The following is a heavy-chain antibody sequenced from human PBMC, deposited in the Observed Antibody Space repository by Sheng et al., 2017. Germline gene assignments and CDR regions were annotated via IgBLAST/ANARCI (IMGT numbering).Heavy chain of an antibody. V-gene: IGHV1-69*04. CDR1: GGTFSSYA. D-gene: IGHD2-15*01. Sequence: QVQLVQSGAEVKKPGSSVKVSCKASGGTFSSYAISWVRQAPGQGLEWMGGIIPILGIANYAQKFQGRVTITADKSTSTAYMELSSLRSEDTAVYYCARDVRNYGGNKYYFDYWGQGTLVTVSS. CDR3: ARDVRNYGGNKYYFDY. CDR2: IIPILGIA. J-gene: IGHJ4*02.